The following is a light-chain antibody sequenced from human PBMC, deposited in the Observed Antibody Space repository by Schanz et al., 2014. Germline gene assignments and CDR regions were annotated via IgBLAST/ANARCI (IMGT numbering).Light chain of an antibody. CDR1: QSVSSSY. Sequence: EIVLTQFPGTLSLSPGERATLSCRASQSVSSSYLGWYQQKPGQAPRLLIYGASSRPTGIPDRFSGSGSGTDFTLTIGRLEPEDFAVYYCQQYGNSPRTFGQGTKVEIK. CDR3: QQYGNSPRT. V-gene: IGKV3-20*01. J-gene: IGKJ1*01. CDR2: GAS.